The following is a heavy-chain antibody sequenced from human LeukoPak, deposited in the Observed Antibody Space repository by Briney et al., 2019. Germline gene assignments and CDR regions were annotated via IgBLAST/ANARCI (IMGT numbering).Heavy chain of an antibody. CDR2: INHSGST. Sequence: SETLSLTCAVYGGSFSGYYWSWIRQPPGKGLEWIGEINHSGSTNYNPSLKSRVTISVDTSKNQFSLKLSSVTAADTAVYYCARQKGYERGNNWFDPWGQGTLVTVSS. CDR1: GGSFSGYY. V-gene: IGHV4-34*01. D-gene: IGHD5-12*01. CDR3: ARQKGYERGNNWFDP. J-gene: IGHJ5*02.